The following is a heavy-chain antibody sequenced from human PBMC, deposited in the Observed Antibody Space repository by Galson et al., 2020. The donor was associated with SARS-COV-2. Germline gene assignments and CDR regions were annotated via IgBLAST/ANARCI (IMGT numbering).Heavy chain of an antibody. CDR2: ISNSGGGT. CDR1: GFNFSIYA. V-gene: IGHV3-23*01. D-gene: IGHD6-19*01. J-gene: IGHJ4*02. Sequence: TGGSLRLSCAASGFNFSIYAMTWVRQAPGKGLEWVSTISNSGGGTYYKDSVKGRFTISRDNSKNTLYLQMKRLRGEDTAVYYCASLFYAGRAVAGPVDYWGQGTAVTVSS. CDR3: ASLFYAGRAVAGPVDY.